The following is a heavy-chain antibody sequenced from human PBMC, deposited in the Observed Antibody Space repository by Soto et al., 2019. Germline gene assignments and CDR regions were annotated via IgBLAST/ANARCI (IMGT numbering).Heavy chain of an antibody. Sequence: SLRLSCAASGFTFSDYAMHWVRQAPGKGLEWVAIISFDGSNEHYADSVQGRFTISRDNSENTLYLQMNSLRADDTAVYYCARPAATVIFYSGMDVWGQGTTVTVSS. CDR2: ISFDGSNE. CDR3: ARPAATVIFYSGMDV. V-gene: IGHV3-30-3*01. CDR1: GFTFSDYA. J-gene: IGHJ6*02. D-gene: IGHD3-16*02.